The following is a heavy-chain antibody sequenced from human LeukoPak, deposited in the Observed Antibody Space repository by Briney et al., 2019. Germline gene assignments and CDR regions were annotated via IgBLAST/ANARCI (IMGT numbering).Heavy chain of an antibody. CDR2: ISGSGDAT. D-gene: IGHD1-26*01. J-gene: IGHJ4*02. CDR1: GFTFTTYA. CDR3: AKAHWHSGSYYEGY. V-gene: IGHV3-23*01. Sequence: GGSPRLSCAASGFTFTTYAMNWVRQAPGKGLEWVSTISGSGDATYYADSVKGRFTISRDNSKNTLYLQMNSLRAEDTALYYCAKAHWHSGSYYEGYWGQGTLVTVSS.